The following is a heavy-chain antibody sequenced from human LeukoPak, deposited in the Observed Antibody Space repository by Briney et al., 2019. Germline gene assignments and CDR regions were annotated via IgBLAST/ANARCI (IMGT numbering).Heavy chain of an antibody. J-gene: IGHJ4*02. CDR2: IYHSGST. D-gene: IGHD6-19*01. CDR3: VTLYSSGWYGGGDYFDY. Sequence: TPSETLSLTCTVSGGSISSYYWSWIRQPPGKGLEWIGSIYHSGSTYYTPSLKSRVTISVDTSKNQFSLKLSSVTAADTAVYYCVTLYSSGWYGGGDYFDYWGQGTLVTVSS. CDR1: GGSISSYY. V-gene: IGHV4-59*04.